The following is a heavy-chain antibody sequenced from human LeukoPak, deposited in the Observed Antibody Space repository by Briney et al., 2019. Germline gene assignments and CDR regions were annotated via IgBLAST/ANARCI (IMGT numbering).Heavy chain of an antibody. CDR2: IIPIFGTA. Sequence: GASVKVSCKASGYTFTSYDINWVRQAPGQGLEWMGRIIPIFGTANYAQKFQGRVTITTDESTSTAYMELSSLRSEDTAVYYCARPKHYSSGFDYWGQGTLVTVSS. J-gene: IGHJ4*02. CDR1: GYTFTSYD. D-gene: IGHD6-19*01. CDR3: ARPKHYSSGFDY. V-gene: IGHV1-69*05.